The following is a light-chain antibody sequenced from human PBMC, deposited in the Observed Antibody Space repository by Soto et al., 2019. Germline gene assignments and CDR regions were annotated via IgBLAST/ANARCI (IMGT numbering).Light chain of an antibody. CDR3: HQYDSIVQT. CDR1: QSVRNSL. Sequence: EILLTQSPVTLSLSPGDRATLSCSASQSVRNSLLAWYQQKPGQPPRLLIYDASTRATATPERFSGSGSGTDFTLTISRLEPEDFAVYYCHQYDSIVQTFGQGTKVDIK. V-gene: IGKV3-20*01. J-gene: IGKJ1*01. CDR2: DAS.